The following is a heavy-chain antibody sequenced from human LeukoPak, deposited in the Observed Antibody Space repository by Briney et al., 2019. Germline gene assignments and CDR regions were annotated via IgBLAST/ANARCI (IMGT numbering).Heavy chain of an antibody. J-gene: IGHJ3*02. CDR3: ARGAKRWLQLFAFDI. Sequence: SETLSLTCAVYGGSFSGYYWSWIRQPPGKGLEWIGEINHSGSTNYNPSLKSRVTISVDTSKNQFSLKLSSVTAADTAVYYCARGAKRWLQLFAFDIWGQGTMVTVSS. CDR2: INHSGST. V-gene: IGHV4-34*01. D-gene: IGHD5-24*01. CDR1: GGSFSGYY.